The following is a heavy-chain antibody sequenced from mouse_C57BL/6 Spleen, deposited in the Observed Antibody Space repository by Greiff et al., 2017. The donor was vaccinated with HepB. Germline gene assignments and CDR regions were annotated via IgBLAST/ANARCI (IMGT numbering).Heavy chain of an antibody. J-gene: IGHJ4*01. CDR1: GYTFTSYW. Sequence: QVHVKQPGAELVKPGASVKMSCKASGYTFTSYWITWVKQRPGQGLEWIGDIYPGSGSTNYNEKFKSKATLTVDTSSSTAYMQLSSLTSEDSAVYYCARRDYDGNYAMDYWGQGTSVTVSS. D-gene: IGHD2-4*01. V-gene: IGHV1-55*01. CDR2: IYPGSGST. CDR3: ARRDYDGNYAMDY.